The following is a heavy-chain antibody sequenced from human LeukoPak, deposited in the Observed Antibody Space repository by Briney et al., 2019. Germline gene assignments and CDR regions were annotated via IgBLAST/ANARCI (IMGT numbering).Heavy chain of an antibody. Sequence: GGSLRLSCAASGFTFSSYAIHWVRQAPGKGLEWVAVISYDGSNKYYADSVKGRFTISRDNSKNTLYLQMNSLRAEDTAVYYCAREGESSSWYTNWFDPWGQGTLVTVSS. CDR3: AREGESSSWYTNWFDP. J-gene: IGHJ5*02. CDR1: GFTFSSYA. CDR2: ISYDGSNK. D-gene: IGHD6-13*01. V-gene: IGHV3-30*01.